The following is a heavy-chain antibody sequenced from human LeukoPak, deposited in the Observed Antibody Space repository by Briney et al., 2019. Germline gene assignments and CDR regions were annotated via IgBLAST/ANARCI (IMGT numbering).Heavy chain of an antibody. CDR2: IYTSGGT. J-gene: IGHJ5*02. D-gene: IGHD3-16*01. V-gene: IGHV4-61*02. Sequence: PSETLSLTCTVSGGSISSGSYYWSWIRQPAGKGLEWIGRIYTSGGTNYNSSLKSRVTISVDTSKNQFSLKLSSVTAADTAVYYCARASFWESPINWFAPWGQGTLVTVSS. CDR3: ARASFWESPINWFAP. CDR1: GGSISSGSYY.